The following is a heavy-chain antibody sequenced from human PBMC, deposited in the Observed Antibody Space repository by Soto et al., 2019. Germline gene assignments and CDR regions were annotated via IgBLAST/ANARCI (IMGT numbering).Heavy chain of an antibody. J-gene: IGHJ6*02. CDR2: IYYSGST. CDR3: ARWAMVRGVAGEDYYYGMDV. D-gene: IGHD3-10*01. V-gene: IGHV4-31*03. CDR1: GGSISSGGYY. Sequence: SETLSLTCTVSGGSISSGGYYWSWIRQHPGKGLEWIGYIYYSGSTYYNPSLKSRVTISVDTSNNQFSLKLSSVTAADTAVYYCARWAMVRGVAGEDYYYGMDVWGQGTTVTVSS.